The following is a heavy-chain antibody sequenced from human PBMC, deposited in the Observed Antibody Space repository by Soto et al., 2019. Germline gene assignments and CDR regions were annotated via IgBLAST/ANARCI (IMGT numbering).Heavy chain of an antibody. D-gene: IGHD2-21*01. CDR3: ARRIPFGYGMDV. Sequence: EVQLVESGGGLVHPGGSLRLSCAAYGFTFSSYAMHWVRQAPGRGLEYVSAITSNGGHTDYASSVKGRFTISRDNSKNTLYLQMGSLRVEDMAVYYCARRIPFGYGMDVWGQGTTVTVSS. V-gene: IGHV3-64*01. J-gene: IGHJ6*02. CDR2: ITSNGGHT. CDR1: GFTFSSYA.